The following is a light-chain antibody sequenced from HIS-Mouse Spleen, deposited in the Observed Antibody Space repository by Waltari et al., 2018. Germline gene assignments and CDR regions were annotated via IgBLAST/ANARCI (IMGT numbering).Light chain of an antibody. J-gene: IGLJ1*01. CDR2: EDS. Sequence: SYVLTQPPSVSVAPGQTARITCGGNNIGSKSVHWYEQKPGQAPVLVVYEDSDRPSGIPERFAGSNSGNTATLTISRVEAGDEADYYCQVWDSSSDHYVFGTGTKVTVL. V-gene: IGLV3-21*02. CDR3: QVWDSSSDHYV. CDR1: NIGSKS.